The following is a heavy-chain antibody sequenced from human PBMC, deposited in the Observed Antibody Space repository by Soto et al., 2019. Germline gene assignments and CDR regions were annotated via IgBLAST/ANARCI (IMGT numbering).Heavy chain of an antibody. V-gene: IGHV3-30-3*01. D-gene: IGHD3-16*01. CDR2: ISTDENKT. J-gene: IGHJ4*02. Sequence: GGSMRLSCAASGFTVRSYHLHWVRQAPGKGLEWVATISTDENKTYYTDSVKGRSTISRDNSKNTLYLQVNSLRAEDTAVYYSARAYEGDYFDYWGQGTLVTVSS. CDR1: GFTVRSYH. CDR3: ARAYEGDYFDY.